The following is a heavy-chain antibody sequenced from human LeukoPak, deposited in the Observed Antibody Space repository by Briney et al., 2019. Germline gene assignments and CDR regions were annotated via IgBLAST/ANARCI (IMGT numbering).Heavy chain of an antibody. J-gene: IGHJ4*02. CDR3: ARDSSVAEYYFDY. CDR2: INHSGST. V-gene: IGHV4-34*01. D-gene: IGHD6-19*01. Sequence: SETLSLTCAVYGGSFSGYYWSWIRQPPGKGLEWIGEINHSGSTNYNPSLKSRVTISVDKSKNQFSLKLSSVTAADTAVYYCARDSSVAEYYFDYWGQGTLVTVSS. CDR1: GGSFSGYY.